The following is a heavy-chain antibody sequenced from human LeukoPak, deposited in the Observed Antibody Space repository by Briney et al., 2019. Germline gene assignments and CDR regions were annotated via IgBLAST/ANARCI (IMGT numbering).Heavy chain of an antibody. D-gene: IGHD3-10*01. CDR3: ARGAGGDFDY. CDR1: GGSVSSTRHY. J-gene: IGHJ4*02. CDR2: IYSGGST. V-gene: IGHV3-53*04. Sequence: PSETLSLTCTVSGGSVSSTRHYWGWVRQAPGKGLEWVSVIYSGGSTYYADSVKGRFTISRHNSKNTLYLQMNSLRAEDTAVYYCARGAGGDFDYWGQGTLVTVSS.